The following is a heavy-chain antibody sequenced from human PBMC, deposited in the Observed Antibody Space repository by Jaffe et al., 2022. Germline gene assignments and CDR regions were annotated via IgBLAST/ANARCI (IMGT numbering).Heavy chain of an antibody. CDR3: AGSGSYYHAFDI. CDR2: IYHSGST. D-gene: IGHD1-26*01. CDR1: GYSISSGYY. J-gene: IGHJ3*02. Sequence: QVQLQESGPGLVKPSETLSLTCAVSGYSISSGYYWGWIRQPPGKGLEWIGSIYHSGSTYYNPSLKSRVTISVDTSKNQFSLKLSSVTAADTAVYYCAGSGSYYHAFDIWGQGTMVTVSS. V-gene: IGHV4-38-2*01.